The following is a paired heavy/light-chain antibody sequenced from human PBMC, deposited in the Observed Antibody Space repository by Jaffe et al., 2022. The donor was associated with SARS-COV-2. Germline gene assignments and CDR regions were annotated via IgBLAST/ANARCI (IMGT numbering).Heavy chain of an antibody. CDR1: GFIFSSYA. V-gene: IGHV3-23*01. Sequence: EVQLLESGGGLVQPGGSLRLSCAASGFIFSSYAMSWVRQAPGKGLEWVSGVSGSGSSTDYADSVKGRFTISRDNSKNTLYLQMNTLRAEDTAVYYCAKGVVTAVYYFDYWGQGTLVTVSS. J-gene: IGHJ4*02. CDR2: VSGSGSST. D-gene: IGHD2-21*02. CDR3: AKGVVTAVYYFDY.
Light chain of an antibody. CDR1: QGISNY. CDR3: QKYNSAPFT. V-gene: IGKV1-27*01. Sequence: DIQMTQSPSSLSASVGDRVTITCRTSQGISNYLAWYQQKPGKVPKLLIYAASTLQSGVPSRFSGSGSGTDFTLTISNLQPEDVATYYCQKYNSAPFTFGPGTKVDIK. CDR2: AAS. J-gene: IGKJ3*01.